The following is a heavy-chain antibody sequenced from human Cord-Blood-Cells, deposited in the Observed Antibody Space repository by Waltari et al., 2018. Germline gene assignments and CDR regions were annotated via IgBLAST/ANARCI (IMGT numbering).Heavy chain of an antibody. D-gene: IGHD2-2*01. CDR3: ARVGSLGYCSSTSCPPRGAFDI. J-gene: IGHJ3*02. V-gene: IGHV4-30-4*08. CDR2: IYYSGST. CDR1: GGSISSGAYY. Sequence: QVQLQESGPGLVKPSQTLSLTCTVSGGSISSGAYYWSWIRQPPGKGLEWIGYIYYSGSTYYNPSLKSRVTISVDTSKNQLSLKLSSVTAADTAVYYCARVGSLGYCSSTSCPPRGAFDIWGQGTMVTVSS.